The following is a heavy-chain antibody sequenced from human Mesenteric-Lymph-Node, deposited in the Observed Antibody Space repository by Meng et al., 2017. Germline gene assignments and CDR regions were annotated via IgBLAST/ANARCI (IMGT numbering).Heavy chain of an antibody. V-gene: IGHV4-34*01. CDR2: INHSGST. Sequence: SETLSLTCAVYGGSFSGYYWSWIRQPPGKGLEWIGEINHSGSTNYNPSLKSRVTISVDTSKNQFSLKLSSVTAADTAVYYCARSGYGYSFFDNWGQGTLVTVSS. CDR3: ARSGYGYSFFDN. D-gene: IGHD5-12*01. CDR1: GGSFSGYY. J-gene: IGHJ4*02.